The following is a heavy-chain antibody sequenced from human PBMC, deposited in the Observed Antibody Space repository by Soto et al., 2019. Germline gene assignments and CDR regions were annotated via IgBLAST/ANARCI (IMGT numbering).Heavy chain of an antibody. Sequence: ASVKVSCKAPGYTFTSYGISWVRQAPGQGLEWMGWISAYNGNTNYAQKLQGRVTMTTDTSTSTAYMELRSLRSDDTAVYYCARDLVVVAATGWFDPWGQGTLVTVSS. CDR3: ARDLVVVAATGWFDP. J-gene: IGHJ5*02. CDR1: GYTFTSYG. V-gene: IGHV1-18*01. CDR2: ISAYNGNT. D-gene: IGHD2-15*01.